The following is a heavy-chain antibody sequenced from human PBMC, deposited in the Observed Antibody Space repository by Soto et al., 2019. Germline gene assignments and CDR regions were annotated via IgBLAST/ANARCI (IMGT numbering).Heavy chain of an antibody. CDR1: GFKFTDYW. J-gene: IGHJ4*02. CDR2: LNQDGSEN. CDR3: ARDKFIGTYYVKGVTYIFDY. D-gene: IGHD1-26*01. Sequence: GGSLRLSCATSGFKFTDYWMSWVRQAPGKGLEWVANLNQDGSENNCVESVEGRFTIFRDNAKNSVYLHLNSLRAEDTAVYYCARDKFIGTYYVKGVTYIFDYWGRGAPVTVSS. V-gene: IGHV3-7*03.